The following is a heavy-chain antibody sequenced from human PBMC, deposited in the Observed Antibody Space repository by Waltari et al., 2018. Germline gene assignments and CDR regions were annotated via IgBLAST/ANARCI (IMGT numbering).Heavy chain of an antibody. CDR2: SSGGGTGT. CDR1: CITSSSHA. CDR3: ARCTGGSCYGFDY. V-gene: IGHV3-23*03. D-gene: IGHD2-15*01. Sequence: EVQLLESRGGWVQPGGSLTLPCAASCITSSSHAIRWVRPVPGRGLEWVAFSSGGGTGTYYGYSVKGRFTISSDNSKSTVYLQMNSLRAEDTAVYYFARCTGGSCYGFDYWCQGTLVTVSS. J-gene: IGHJ4*02.